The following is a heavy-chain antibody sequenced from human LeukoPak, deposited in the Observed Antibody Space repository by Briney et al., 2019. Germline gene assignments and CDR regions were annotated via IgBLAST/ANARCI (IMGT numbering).Heavy chain of an antibody. Sequence: PGGSLRLSCAASGFTFSSYSMNWVRQAPGKGLEWVSSISSSSSYIYYADSVKGRFTISRDNAENSLYLQMNSLRAEDTAVYYCARAKVCSISCSLFDYWGQGTLVTVSS. CDR3: ARAKVCSISCSLFDY. D-gene: IGHD2-2*01. CDR1: GFTFSSYS. J-gene: IGHJ4*02. V-gene: IGHV3-21*01. CDR2: ISSSSSYI.